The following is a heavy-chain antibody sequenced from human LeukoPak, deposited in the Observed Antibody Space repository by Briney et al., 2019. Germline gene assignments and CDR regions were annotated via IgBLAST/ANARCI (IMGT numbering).Heavy chain of an antibody. CDR1: GGSISSYY. D-gene: IGHD5-12*01. J-gene: IGHJ4*02. Sequence: SETLSLTCTVSGGSISSYYWSWIRQPPGKGLEWIGYIYHSGSTNYNPSLKSRVTISVDTSKNQFSLRLSSVTAADTAVYYCARDGYSGNDGLWGQGTLVTVSS. CDR3: ARDGYSGNDGL. CDR2: IYHSGST. V-gene: IGHV4-59*01.